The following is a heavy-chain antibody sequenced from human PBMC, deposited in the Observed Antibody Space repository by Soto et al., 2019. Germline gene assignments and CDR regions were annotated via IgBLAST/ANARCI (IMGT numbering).Heavy chain of an antibody. Sequence: GGSLRLSCAASGFTFSSYGMHWVRQAPGKGLEWVAVISYDGSNKYYADSVKGRFTISRDNSKNTLYLQMNSLRAEDTAVYYCAKDTYSSGWSGMDVWGQGTTVTVSS. CDR2: ISYDGSNK. J-gene: IGHJ6*02. CDR3: AKDTYSSGWSGMDV. CDR1: GFTFSSYG. D-gene: IGHD6-19*01. V-gene: IGHV3-30*18.